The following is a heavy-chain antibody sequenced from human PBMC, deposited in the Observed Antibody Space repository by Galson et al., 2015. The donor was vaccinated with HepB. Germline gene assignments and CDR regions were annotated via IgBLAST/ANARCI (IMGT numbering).Heavy chain of an antibody. Sequence: SLRLSCAASGFTFSTYAMHWVRQAPGKGLEWVAIISFDGADKYYANSVKGRITISRDNSKNTLYLQMNSLRGEDTAVYYCARADQAVGGSNYYFAMDVWGQGTTVTVSS. CDR1: GFTFSTYA. V-gene: IGHV3-30-3*01. J-gene: IGHJ6*02. CDR2: ISFDGADK. D-gene: IGHD1-26*01. CDR3: ARADQAVGGSNYYFAMDV.